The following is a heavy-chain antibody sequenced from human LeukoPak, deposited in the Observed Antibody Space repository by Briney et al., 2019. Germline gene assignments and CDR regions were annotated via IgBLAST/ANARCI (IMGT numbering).Heavy chain of an antibody. CDR3: ARANFEAVAGTYRYYGMDV. CDR2: INPTGGST. CDR1: GYTFTNYY. Sequence: ASVKVSCKASGYTFTNYYMHWVRQAPGQGLEWMGIINPTGGSTTYAQKLQGRVTMTRDTSTTTVYMDLSSLRSEDTAVYYCARANFEAVAGTYRYYGMDVWGQGTTVTVSS. D-gene: IGHD6-19*01. V-gene: IGHV1-46*01. J-gene: IGHJ6*02.